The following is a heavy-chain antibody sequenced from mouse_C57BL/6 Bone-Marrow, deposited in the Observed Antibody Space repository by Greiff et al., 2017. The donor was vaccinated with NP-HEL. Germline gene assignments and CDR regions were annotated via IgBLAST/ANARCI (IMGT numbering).Heavy chain of an antibody. Sequence: EVNVVESGGGLVQSGRSLRLSCATSGFTFSDFYMEWVRQAPGKGLEWIAASRNKANDDTTEYSASVKGRFIVSRDTSQSILYLQMNALRAEDTAIYYCARDAGDYYGSSSDWYFDVWGTGTTVTVSS. V-gene: IGHV7-1*01. D-gene: IGHD1-1*01. CDR1: GFTFSDFY. CDR2: SRNKANDDTT. CDR3: ARDAGDYYGSSSDWYFDV. J-gene: IGHJ1*03.